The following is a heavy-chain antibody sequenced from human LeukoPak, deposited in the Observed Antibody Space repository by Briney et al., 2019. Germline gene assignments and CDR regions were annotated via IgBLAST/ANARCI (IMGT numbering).Heavy chain of an antibody. J-gene: IGHJ6*02. CDR3: AKVRTYFYHGLDV. Sequence: GGSLRLSCAASGFTFSTCAMSWVRQAPAKGLEWVSGIRGTTSGTYYADSVKGRFTISRDNSKNTLFLQVNSLRAEDTAVYYCAKVRTYFYHGLDVWGQGTTVTVSS. CDR1: GFTFSTCA. CDR2: IRGTTSGT. V-gene: IGHV3-23*01. D-gene: IGHD1-14*01.